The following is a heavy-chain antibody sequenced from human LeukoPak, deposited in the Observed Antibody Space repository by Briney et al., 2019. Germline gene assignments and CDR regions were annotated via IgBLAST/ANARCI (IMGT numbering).Heavy chain of an antibody. CDR2: INPSGGST. J-gene: IGHJ4*02. CDR1: GYTFTSYY. Sequence: ASVKVSCKASGYTFTSYYMHWVRQAPGQGLEWMGIINPSGGSTSYAQKFQGRVTMTRDTSTSTVYMELSSLRSEDTAVYYCVRARGDCPFGYWGQGTLVTVSS. V-gene: IGHV1-46*01. D-gene: IGHD2-21*02. CDR3: VRARGDCPFGY.